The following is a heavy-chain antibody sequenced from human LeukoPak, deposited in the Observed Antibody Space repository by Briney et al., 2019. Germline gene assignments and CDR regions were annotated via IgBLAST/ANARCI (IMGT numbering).Heavy chain of an antibody. CDR1: GGSFSGYY. CDR3: ARDDTAMGRDY. V-gene: IGHV4-34*01. CDR2: IYHSGST. Sequence: SETLSLTCAVYGGSFSGYYWSWIRQPPGKGLEWIGEIYHSGSTNYNPSLKSRVTISVDKSKNQFSLKLSSVTAADTAVYYCARDDTAMGRDYWGQGTLVTVSS. J-gene: IGHJ4*02. D-gene: IGHD5-18*01.